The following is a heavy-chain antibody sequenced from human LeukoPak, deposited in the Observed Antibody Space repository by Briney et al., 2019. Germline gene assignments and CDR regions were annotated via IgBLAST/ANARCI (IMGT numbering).Heavy chain of an antibody. J-gene: IGHJ4*02. CDR2: IIPIFGTA. V-gene: IGHV1-69*06. CDR1: GGTFSSYA. Sequence: GASVKVSCKASGGTFSSYAISWVRQAPGQGLEWMGGIIPIFGTANYAQKFQGRVTITADKSTSTAYMELSSLRSEDTAVYYCARGIGGSWYSPVDYWGQGTLVTVSS. D-gene: IGHD6-13*01. CDR3: ARGIGGSWYSPVDY.